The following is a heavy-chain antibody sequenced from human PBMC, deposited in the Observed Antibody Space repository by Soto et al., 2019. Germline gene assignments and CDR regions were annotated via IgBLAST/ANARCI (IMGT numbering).Heavy chain of an antibody. J-gene: IGHJ3*02. CDR3: GNRTAGDAFYI. V-gene: IGHV1-69*13. CDR1: GGTFSSYA. Sequence: GASVKVSCKASGGTFSSYAISWVRQAPGQGLEWMGGIIPIFGTANYAQKFQGRATITADESTSTAYMELSSLRSEDTAVYYCGNRTAGDAFYIWGQRTIVTVSS. D-gene: IGHD6-25*01. CDR2: IIPIFGTA.